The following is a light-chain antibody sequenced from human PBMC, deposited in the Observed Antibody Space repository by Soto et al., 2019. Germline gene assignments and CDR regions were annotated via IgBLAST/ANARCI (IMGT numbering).Light chain of an antibody. CDR3: SSFAGGYTFWV. CDR2: DVS. J-gene: IGLJ3*02. V-gene: IGLV2-11*01. Sequence: QSALTQPRSVSGSPGQSVTISCTGTSSDVGDYNYVSWYQQYPGKAPKLVIYDVSKRPSGVPDRFSGSKSGNTASLTISGLQAEDEADYYCSSFAGGYTFWVFGGGTKLTVL. CDR1: SSDVGDYNY.